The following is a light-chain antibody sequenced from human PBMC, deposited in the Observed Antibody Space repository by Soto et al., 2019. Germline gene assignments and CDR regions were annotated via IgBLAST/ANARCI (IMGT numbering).Light chain of an antibody. CDR2: TNS. CDR1: NSNIGRNP. CDR3: GTSDDTVYV. V-gene: IGLV1-44*01. Sequence: QAVVTQPPSVSGTPGQRVTISCSGGNSNIGRNPVSWYQEFPGTAPKLLISTNSRRPSWVPDRFSGSKSGTAASLAISGLRYEDEAVYYCGTSDDTVYVFGSGTKVTVL. J-gene: IGLJ1*01.